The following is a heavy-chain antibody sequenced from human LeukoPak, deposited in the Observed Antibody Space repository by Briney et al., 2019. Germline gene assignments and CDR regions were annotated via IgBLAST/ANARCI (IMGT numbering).Heavy chain of an antibody. V-gene: IGHV1-69*05. D-gene: IGHD2-15*01. J-gene: IGHJ4*02. CDR1: GGTFSSYA. Sequence: ASVKVSXKASGGTFSSYAISWVRQAPGQGLEWMGGIIPIFGTANYAQKFQGRITITTDESTSTAYMELSSLRSEDTAVYYCATQELLYCSGGSCSFDYWGQGTLVTVSS. CDR3: ATQELLYCSGGSCSFDY. CDR2: IIPIFGTA.